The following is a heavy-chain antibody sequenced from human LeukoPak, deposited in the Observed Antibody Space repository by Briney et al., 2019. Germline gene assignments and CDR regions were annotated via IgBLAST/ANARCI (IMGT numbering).Heavy chain of an antibody. Sequence: GGSLRLSCAASGFTFSSFAMSWVRQAPGKGLEWVSAISGGGDSTYCADSVKGRFTISRDNSKNTLYLQMNSLRAEDTAVYYCANHPGIAALYYFDYWGQGTLVTVSS. CDR1: GFTFSSFA. CDR2: ISGGGDST. J-gene: IGHJ4*02. CDR3: ANHPGIAALYYFDY. V-gene: IGHV3-23*01. D-gene: IGHD6-25*01.